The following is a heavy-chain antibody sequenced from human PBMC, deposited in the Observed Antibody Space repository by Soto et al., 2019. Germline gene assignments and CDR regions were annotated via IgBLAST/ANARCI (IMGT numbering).Heavy chain of an antibody. CDR3: ARDPGMTTVILLDY. J-gene: IGHJ4*02. V-gene: IGHV3-33*01. CDR1: GFTFSSYG. D-gene: IGHD4-4*01. CDR2: IWYDGSNK. Sequence: GGSLRLSCAASGFTFSSYGMHWVRQAPGKGLEWVAVIWYDGSNKYYADSVKGRFTISRDNSKNTLYLQMNSLRAEDTAVYYCARDPGMTTVILLDYWGQGTLVTVSS.